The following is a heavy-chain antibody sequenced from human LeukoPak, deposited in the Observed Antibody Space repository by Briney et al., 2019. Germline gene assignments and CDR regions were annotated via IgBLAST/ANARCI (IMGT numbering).Heavy chain of an antibody. J-gene: IGHJ6*02. D-gene: IGHD6-13*01. CDR2: IYSDGTT. CDR1: GFAVNNNY. V-gene: IGHV3-53*01. CDR3: ARGGPISSSWYRYYYYGMDV. Sequence: GGSLRLSCAASGFAVNNNYMSWVRQAPGKGLEWVSVIYSDGTTYLAGSVKGRFTISRDNAKNTLYLQMNSLRAEDTAVYYCARGGPISSSWYRYYYYGMDVWGQGTTVTVSS.